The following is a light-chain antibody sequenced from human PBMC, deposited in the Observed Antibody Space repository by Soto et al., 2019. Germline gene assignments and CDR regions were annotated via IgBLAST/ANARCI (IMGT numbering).Light chain of an antibody. V-gene: IGLV2-14*01. CDR3: TSSTSDSLYV. CDR1: SSDVGGNKY. CDR2: KVS. J-gene: IGLJ1*01. Sequence: QSVLTQPASVSGSPGQSITISCTGTSSDVGGNKYVSWYQQYPGKVPKLLINKVSNRPSGVSNRFSGSKSGNTASLTISGLLAEDEADYFCTSSTSDSLYVLGTGTKVTVL.